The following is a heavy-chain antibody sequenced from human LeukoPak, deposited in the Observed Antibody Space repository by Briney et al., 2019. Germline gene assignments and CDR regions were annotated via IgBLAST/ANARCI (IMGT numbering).Heavy chain of an antibody. CDR3: ARGLASGYPPIPFDY. D-gene: IGHD3-3*01. CDR1: SGSIRNSNYY. V-gene: IGHV4-39*07. CDR2: ITYDGST. J-gene: IGHJ4*02. Sequence: SETLSLTCTVTSGSIRNSNYYWSWIRQPPGKGLEWIGEITYDGSTNYNPSLKSRVTISVDTSKIQFSLNLSSVTAADTAIYYCARGLASGYPPIPFDYWGQGTQVTVSS.